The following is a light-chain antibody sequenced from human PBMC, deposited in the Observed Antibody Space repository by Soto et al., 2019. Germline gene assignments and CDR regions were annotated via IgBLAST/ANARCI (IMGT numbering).Light chain of an antibody. CDR2: QDS. CDR1: KLGDKY. V-gene: IGLV3-1*01. J-gene: IGLJ2*01. Sequence: SYELTQPPSVSVSPGQTASITCSGDKLGDKYACWYQQKPGQSPVLVIYQDSKRPSGIPERFSGSNSGNTATLTIRGTQAMDEADYSCQAWDSSTVVFGGGTKRTVL. CDR3: QAWDSSTVV.